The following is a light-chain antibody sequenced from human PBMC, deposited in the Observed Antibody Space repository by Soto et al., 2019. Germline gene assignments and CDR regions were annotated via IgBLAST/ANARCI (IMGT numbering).Light chain of an antibody. CDR1: SSDVGGYNY. J-gene: IGLJ2*01. CDR3: SSYTTSSTVV. Sequence: QSALTQPASVSGSPGQSLTISCTGTSSDVGGYNYVSWYQQHPGKAPKLLIYDVTNRPSGVSNRFSASKSGNTASLTIFGLQAEDEADYYCSSYTTSSTVVFGGGTKLTVL. V-gene: IGLV2-14*03. CDR2: DVT.